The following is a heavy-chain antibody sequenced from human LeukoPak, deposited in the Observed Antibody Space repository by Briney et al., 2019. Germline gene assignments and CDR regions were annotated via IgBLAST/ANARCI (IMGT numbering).Heavy chain of an antibody. Sequence: PGGSLRLSCAASGFTFSSYAMSWVRQAPGKGLEWVSAISGSGGSTYYADSVKGRFTISRDNSKNTLYLQMNSLRAEDTAVYYCAKAPFYDILTGYYGDYWGQGTLVTVSS. V-gene: IGHV3-23*01. CDR1: GFTFSSYA. J-gene: IGHJ4*02. CDR2: ISGSGGST. CDR3: AKAPFYDILTGYYGDY. D-gene: IGHD3-9*01.